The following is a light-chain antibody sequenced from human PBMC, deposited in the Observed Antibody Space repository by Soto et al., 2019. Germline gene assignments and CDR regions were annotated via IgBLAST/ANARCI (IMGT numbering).Light chain of an antibody. CDR2: DVS. CDR1: NSDIGGYNY. CDR3: TSYSISIIPVV. J-gene: IGLJ3*02. Sequence: QAASVSGSPGQSITIPCIGANSDIGGYNYVSWYQQHPGKAPKLIIYDVSRRPSGVSDRFSGSKSANTASLSISGLRAEDEAEYFCTSYSISIIPVVFGGGTKLTVL. V-gene: IGLV2-14*01.